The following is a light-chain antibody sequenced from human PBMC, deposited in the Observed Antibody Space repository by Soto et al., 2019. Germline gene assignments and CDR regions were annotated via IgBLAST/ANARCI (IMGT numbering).Light chain of an antibody. CDR3: QQYGSSPFT. CDR1: QSVSSSY. J-gene: IGKJ3*01. V-gene: IGKV3-20*01. CDR2: GAS. Sequence: EIVLTQSPGTLSLSPGERVTLSCRASQSVSSSYLAWYQQKPGQPPRLLIYGASSRATGIPDRFSGSGSGTDFTLTISRLEPEDFAVYYCQQYGSSPFTFGPGTKVDIK.